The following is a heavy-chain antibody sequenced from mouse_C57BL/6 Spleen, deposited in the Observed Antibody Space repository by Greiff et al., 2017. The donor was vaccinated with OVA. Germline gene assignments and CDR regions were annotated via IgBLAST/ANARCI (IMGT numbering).Heavy chain of an antibody. CDR3: ARHEVRGGGAFYDFAMDY. CDR1: GYTFTEYT. D-gene: IGHD1-1*01. CDR2: FYPGSGSI. V-gene: IGHV1-62-2*01. Sequence: QVQLKESGAELVKPGASVKLSCKASGYTFTEYTIHWVKQRSGQGLEWIGWFYPGSGSIKYNEKFKDKATLTADKSSSTVYMELSRLTSEDSAVYFCARHEVRGGGAFYDFAMDYWGQGTSVTVSS. J-gene: IGHJ4*01.